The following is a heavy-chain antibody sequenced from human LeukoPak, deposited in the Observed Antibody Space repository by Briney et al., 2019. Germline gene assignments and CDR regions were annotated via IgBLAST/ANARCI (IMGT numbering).Heavy chain of an antibody. V-gene: IGHV3-30*04. CDR1: GFTFSSYE. CDR2: ISYDGSNK. Sequence: GGSLRLSCAASGFTFSSYEMNWVRQAPGKGLEWVAVISYDGSNKYYADSVKGRFTISRDNSKNTLYLQMNSLRAEDTAVYYCARQYGSGSWGAFDIWGQGTMVTVSS. CDR3: ARQYGSGSWGAFDI. D-gene: IGHD3-10*01. J-gene: IGHJ3*02.